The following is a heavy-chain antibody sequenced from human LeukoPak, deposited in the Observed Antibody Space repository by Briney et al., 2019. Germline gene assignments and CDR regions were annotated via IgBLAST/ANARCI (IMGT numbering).Heavy chain of an antibody. J-gene: IGHJ6*04. D-gene: IGHD1-26*01. V-gene: IGHV1-69*13. CDR1: GGTFSSYA. CDR2: VIPIFGTA. Sequence: SVKVSCKASGGTFSSYAISWVRQAPGQGLEWMGGVIPIFGTANYAQKFQGRVTITADESTSTAYMELSSLRSEDTAVYYCARSTFPEEHYYYGMDVWGKGTTVTVSS. CDR3: ARSTFPEEHYYYGMDV.